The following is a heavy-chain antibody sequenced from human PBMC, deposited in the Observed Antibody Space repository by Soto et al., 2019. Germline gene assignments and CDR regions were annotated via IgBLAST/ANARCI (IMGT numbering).Heavy chain of an antibody. CDR1: GGTFSSYA. CDR2: IIPIFGTA. CDR3: GRDHSLFIAAACMHLGGWAVYYGMDV. J-gene: IGHJ6*02. D-gene: IGHD6-13*01. V-gene: IGHV1-69*06. Sequence: QVQLVQSGAEVKKPGSSVKVSCKASGGTFSSYAISWVRQAPGQGLEWMGGIIPIFGTANYAQKFQGRVTITADKSTGTAYMTPSSLRSEGAAVYYCGRDHSLFIAAACMHLGGWAVYYGMDVWGQGTTVTVSS.